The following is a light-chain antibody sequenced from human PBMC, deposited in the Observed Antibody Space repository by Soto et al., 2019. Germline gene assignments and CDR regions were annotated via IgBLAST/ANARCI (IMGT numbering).Light chain of an antibody. V-gene: IGKV1-39*01. CDR3: QQTYSTPYT. J-gene: IGKJ2*01. CDR2: TSA. Sequence: IHMTQSPSSLSASVGDRVTITCRASQRITTYLNWYQQKSGEAPKLLISTSATLQRGVPSRFTGSGSGTDFTLTITSRQPADFATYFCQQTYSTPYTFGQGTKLEI. CDR1: QRITTY.